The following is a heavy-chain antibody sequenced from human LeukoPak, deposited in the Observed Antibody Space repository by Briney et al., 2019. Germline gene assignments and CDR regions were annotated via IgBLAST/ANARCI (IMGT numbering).Heavy chain of an antibody. V-gene: IGHV3-21*01. CDR3: ARDVLQSYYDSSGYFDY. CDR1: GFTFSSYS. D-gene: IGHD3-22*01. Sequence: GGSLRLSCAASGFTFSSYSMNWVRQAPGKGLEWVSSISSSSYIYYADSVKGRFTISRDNAKNSLYLQMNSLRAEDTAVYYCARDVLQSYYDSSGYFDYWGQGTLVTVSS. J-gene: IGHJ4*02. CDR2: ISSSSYI.